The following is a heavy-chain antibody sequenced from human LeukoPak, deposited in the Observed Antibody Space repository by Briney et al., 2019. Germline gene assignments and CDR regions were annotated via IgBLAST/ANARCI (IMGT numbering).Heavy chain of an antibody. CDR3: ARLRGDAYGGNPIDY. V-gene: IGHV5-51*01. Sequence: GESLKISCKASGYTFADYWIGWVRQMPGKGLEWMGIIYPGESDIRYNPSFQGQVTISADKSISTAYLQWAGLQASDTAMYYCARLRGDAYGGNPIDYWGQGTLVTVSS. CDR2: IYPGESDI. CDR1: GYTFADYW. D-gene: IGHD4-23*01. J-gene: IGHJ4*02.